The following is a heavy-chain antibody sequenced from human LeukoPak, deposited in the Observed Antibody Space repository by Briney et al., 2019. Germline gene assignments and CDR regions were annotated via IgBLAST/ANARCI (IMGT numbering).Heavy chain of an antibody. V-gene: IGHV3-11*01. CDR1: GFTFSDYY. CDR2: ISSSGSTI. D-gene: IGHD2-21*02. Sequence: PGGSLRLSCAASGFTFSDYYMSWIRQAPGKGLEWVSYISSSGSTIYYADSVKGRFTISRDNAKNSLYLQMNSLRAEDTAVYYCARGLMDLAYCGGDCYHGAFDIWGQGTMVTVSS. J-gene: IGHJ3*02. CDR3: ARGLMDLAYCGGDCYHGAFDI.